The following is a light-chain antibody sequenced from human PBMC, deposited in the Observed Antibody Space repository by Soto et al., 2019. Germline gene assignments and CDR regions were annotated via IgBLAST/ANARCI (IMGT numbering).Light chain of an antibody. V-gene: IGLV2-14*01. CDR1: SSDLTTSNY. Sequence: QSALTQPASVSGSPGQSITISCTGASSDLTTSNYISWYQQHPGKAPKLMIYEVTSRPSGVSDRFSGSKSGNTASLTISGLQAEDEADYYCSSYTSSSRLFGGGTKLTVL. CDR3: SSYTSSSRL. CDR2: EVT. J-gene: IGLJ2*01.